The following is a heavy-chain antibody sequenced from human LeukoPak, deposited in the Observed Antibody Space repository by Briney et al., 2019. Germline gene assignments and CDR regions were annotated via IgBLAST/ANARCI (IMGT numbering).Heavy chain of an antibody. CDR3: ARDLYGSGSFYYYYYGMDV. D-gene: IGHD3-10*01. CDR2: IYSGGSK. Sequence: GGSLRLSCAASGFTVSSNYMSWVRQAPGKGLEWVSVIYSGGSKYYADSVKGRFTISRDNSKNTLYLQMNSLRAEDTAVYYCARDLYGSGSFYYYYYGMDVWGPGTTVTVSS. V-gene: IGHV3-66*01. J-gene: IGHJ6*02. CDR1: GFTVSSNY.